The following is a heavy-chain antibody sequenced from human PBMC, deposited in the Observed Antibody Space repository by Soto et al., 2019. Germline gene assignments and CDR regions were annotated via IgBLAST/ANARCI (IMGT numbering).Heavy chain of an antibody. V-gene: IGHV1-69*06. CDR1: GYTFTSYG. Sequence: QVQLVQSGGEVRKPGASVKVSCKASGYTFTSYGVSWVRQAPGQGLEWMGWIIPIFGTANYAQKFQGRVTITADKSTSTAYMELSSLRSEDTAVYYCARDHGGRKLNWFDPWGQGTLVTVSS. CDR2: IIPIFGTA. D-gene: IGHD2-15*01. CDR3: ARDHGGRKLNWFDP. J-gene: IGHJ5*02.